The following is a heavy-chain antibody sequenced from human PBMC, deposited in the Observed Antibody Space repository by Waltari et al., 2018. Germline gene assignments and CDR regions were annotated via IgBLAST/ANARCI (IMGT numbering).Heavy chain of an antibody. Sequence: QVQLVQSGAEVKKPGSSVKVSCKASGGTFSSYAISWVRQAPGQGLEWMGGSSPTLGIANYTQKFQGRVTITADESTSTAYMELSSLRSEDTAVYYCARDGIQSWLRSPYYYYMDVWGKGTTVTVSS. CDR2: SSPTLGIA. D-gene: IGHD5-18*01. J-gene: IGHJ6*03. CDR1: GGTFSSYA. V-gene: IGHV1-69*04. CDR3: ARDGIQSWLRSPYYYYMDV.